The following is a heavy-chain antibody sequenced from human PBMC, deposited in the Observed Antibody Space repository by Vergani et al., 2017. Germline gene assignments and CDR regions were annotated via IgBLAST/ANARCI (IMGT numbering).Heavy chain of an antibody. CDR1: GGSISAGYYF. J-gene: IGHJ5*02. V-gene: IGHV4-61*02. Sequence: QVQLQASGPGRVKPSQTLALTCTMSGGSISAGYYFWSWIRQPAGKGLEWLGHISASGNASHSPSLKTRVSMSVDTSKNQLSLRMTSVTAADTAVYYCARDSXTSELRGVYWFDTWGQGTLVSVSS. CDR3: ARDSXTSELRGVYWFDT. D-gene: IGHD3-10*01. CDR2: ISASGNA.